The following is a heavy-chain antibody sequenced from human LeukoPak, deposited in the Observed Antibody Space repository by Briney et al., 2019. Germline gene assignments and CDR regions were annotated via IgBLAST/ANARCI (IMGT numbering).Heavy chain of an antibody. Sequence: SETLSLTCAVSGGSISSSNWWSWVRQPPGKGLEWIGEIYHSGSTNYNPSLKSRVTISVDKSKNQFSLKLSSVTAADTAVYYCARVSSTVTTYYYYYYMDVWGKGTTVTVSS. CDR3: ARVSSTVTTYYYYYYMDV. J-gene: IGHJ6*03. D-gene: IGHD4-11*01. CDR1: GGSISSSNW. CDR2: IYHSGST. V-gene: IGHV4-4*02.